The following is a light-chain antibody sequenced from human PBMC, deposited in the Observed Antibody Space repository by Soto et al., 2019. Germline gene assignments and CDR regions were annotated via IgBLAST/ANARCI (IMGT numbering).Light chain of an antibody. V-gene: IGKV3-15*01. CDR2: DTS. CDR3: QQYYIVPYT. Sequence: EIVMTQSPATLSVSPGERVTLSCRASQSVSRFLAWYQQRPGQAPRLLIYDTSTRATGVPARFSGSGSGTEFSLTISSLQSEDFAVYYCQQYYIVPYTFGQGTKLEIK. J-gene: IGKJ2*01. CDR1: QSVSRF.